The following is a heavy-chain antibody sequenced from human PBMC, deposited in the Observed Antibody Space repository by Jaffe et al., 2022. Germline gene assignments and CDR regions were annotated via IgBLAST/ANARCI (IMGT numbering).Heavy chain of an antibody. V-gene: IGHV4-4*02. CDR1: GGSISTHKW. Sequence: QVQLQESGPGLVKPSGTLSLTCTVSGGSISTHKWWSWVRQPPGKGLEWIAEIYHSGSTNYNPSLKSRVTISVDKSKNQFSLNLKSVTAADTAVYYCFGGWELVYDSWGQGTLVTVSS. CDR3: FGGWELVYDS. CDR2: IYHSGST. D-gene: IGHD1-26*01. J-gene: IGHJ4*02.